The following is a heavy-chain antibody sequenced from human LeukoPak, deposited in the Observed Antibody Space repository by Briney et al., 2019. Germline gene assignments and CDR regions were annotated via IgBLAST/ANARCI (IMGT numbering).Heavy chain of an antibody. V-gene: IGHV4-34*01. CDR1: GRSFSGYY. CDR3: ARGYSYGYWGY. J-gene: IGHJ4*02. D-gene: IGHD5-18*01. Sequence: SETLSLTCAVNGRSFSGYYWSLIRQPPGKGLEWIGEINHSGSTNYNPSLKSRVTISVDTSKNQFSLKLTSVTAADTAVYYCARGYSYGYWGYWGQGTPVTVSS. CDR2: INHSGST.